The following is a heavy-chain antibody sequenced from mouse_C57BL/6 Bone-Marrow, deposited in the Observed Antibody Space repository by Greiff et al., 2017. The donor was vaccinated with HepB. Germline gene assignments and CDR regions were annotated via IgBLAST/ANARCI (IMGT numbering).Heavy chain of an antibody. CDR3: ARRNDERLDYFDY. J-gene: IGHJ2*01. CDR2: ISSGSSTI. Sequence: EVMLVESGGGLVKPGGSLKLSCAASGFTFSDYGMHWVRQAPEKGLEWVAYISSGSSTIYYADTVKGRFTISRDNAKNTLFLQMTSLRSEDTAMYYCARRNDERLDYFDYWGQGTTLTVSS. CDR1: GFTFSDYG. V-gene: IGHV5-17*01. D-gene: IGHD2-12*01.